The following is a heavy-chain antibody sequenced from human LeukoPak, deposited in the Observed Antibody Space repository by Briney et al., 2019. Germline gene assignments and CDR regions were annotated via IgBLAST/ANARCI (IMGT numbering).Heavy chain of an antibody. Sequence: SETLSLTCSVSGDSISSYYWNWIRQPAGKGLEWIGRIYSSGSTNYNPSLKSRVTMSVDTSKNQFSLKLSSVTAADTAVYYCARNLAGYRFDYWGQGTLVTVSS. CDR3: ARNLAGYRFDY. V-gene: IGHV4-4*07. CDR2: IYSSGST. D-gene: IGHD3-9*01. CDR1: GDSISSYY. J-gene: IGHJ4*02.